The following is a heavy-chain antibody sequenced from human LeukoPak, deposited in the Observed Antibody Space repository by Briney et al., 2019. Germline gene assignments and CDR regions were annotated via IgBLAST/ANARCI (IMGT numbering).Heavy chain of an antibody. CDR1: GFTFSSYG. J-gene: IGHJ4*02. V-gene: IGHV3-33*06. CDR3: AKDVKGVAGSGY. D-gene: IGHD6-19*01. Sequence: GGSLRLSCAASGFTFSSYGMHWVRQAPGKGLEWVAVIWYDGSNKYYADSVKGRFTISRDNSKNTLYLQMNSLRAEDTAVYYCAKDVKGVAGSGYWGQGTLVTVSS. CDR2: IWYDGSNK.